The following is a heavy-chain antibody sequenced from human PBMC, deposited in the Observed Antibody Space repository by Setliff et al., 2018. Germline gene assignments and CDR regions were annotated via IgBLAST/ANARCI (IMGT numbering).Heavy chain of an antibody. Sequence: SVKVSCKASGGTFSSYAISWVRQAPGQGREWMGGIIPIFGTANYAQKFQGRVTITADESTSTAYMELSSLRSEDTAVYYCAKGSGSPNWFDPWGQGTLVTVSS. D-gene: IGHD3-10*01. J-gene: IGHJ5*02. CDR2: IIPIFGTA. CDR1: GGTFSSYA. V-gene: IGHV1-69*13. CDR3: AKGSGSPNWFDP.